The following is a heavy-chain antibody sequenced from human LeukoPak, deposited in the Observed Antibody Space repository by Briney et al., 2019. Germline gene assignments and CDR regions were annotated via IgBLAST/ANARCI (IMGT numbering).Heavy chain of an antibody. CDR2: IYYSGST. CDR1: GGSISSGGYY. J-gene: IGHJ6*03. D-gene: IGHD2-15*01. Sequence: SQTLSLTCTVSGGSISSGGYYWSWIRQHPGTGLEWIGYIYYSGSTNYNPSLKSRVTISVDTSKNQFSLKLSSVTAADTAVYYCARARWVVAQHDDYYYYMDVWGKGTTVTVSS. V-gene: IGHV4-61*08. CDR3: ARARWVVAQHDDYYYYMDV.